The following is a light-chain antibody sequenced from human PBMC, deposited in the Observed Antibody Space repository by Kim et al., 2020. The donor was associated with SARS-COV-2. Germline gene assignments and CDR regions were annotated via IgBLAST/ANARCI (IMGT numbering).Light chain of an antibody. CDR2: DAS. CDR1: QSISSW. Sequence: LSASVGGRVTITCRASQSISSWLAWYQQKPGKAPKLLIYDASSLESGVPSRFSGSGSGTEFTLTISSLQPDDFATYYCQQYNSYPTFGQGTKLEI. V-gene: IGKV1-5*01. CDR3: QQYNSYPT. J-gene: IGKJ2*01.